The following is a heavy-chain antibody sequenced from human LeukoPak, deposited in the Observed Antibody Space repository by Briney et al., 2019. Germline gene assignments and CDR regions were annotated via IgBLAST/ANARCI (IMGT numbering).Heavy chain of an antibody. D-gene: IGHD2-2*01. CDR2: ISGSGGST. CDR1: GFTFSSYA. V-gene: IGHV3-23*01. J-gene: IGHJ1*01. CDR3: AKVNCSSTSCYRSRYFQH. Sequence: GGSLRLSCAASGFTFSSYAMSWVRQAPGKGLEWVSAISGSGGSTYYADSVKGRFTISRDNSKNTLYLQMNSLRAEDTAVYYCAKVNCSSTSCYRSRYFQHWGQGTLVTVSS.